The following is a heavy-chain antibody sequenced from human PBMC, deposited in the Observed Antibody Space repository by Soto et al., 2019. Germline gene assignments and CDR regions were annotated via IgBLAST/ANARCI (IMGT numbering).Heavy chain of an antibody. Sequence: QVQLQQWGAGLLKPSETLSLTCAVYGGSFSGYYWSWIRQPPGKGLEWIGEINHSGSTNYNPSLKSQVTISVDTSKNQVSLKLSSLSAADTAVYYGAVRDFSSGWYSFFDYLGQGTLVTVCS. CDR1: GGSFSGYY. J-gene: IGHJ4*02. CDR2: INHSGST. D-gene: IGHD6-13*01. V-gene: IGHV4-34*01. CDR3: AVRDFSSGWYSFFDY.